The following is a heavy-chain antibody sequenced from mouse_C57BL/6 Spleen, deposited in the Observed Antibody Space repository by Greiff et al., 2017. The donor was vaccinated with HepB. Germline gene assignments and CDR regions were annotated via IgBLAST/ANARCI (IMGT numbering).Heavy chain of an antibody. Sequence: VQLQQSGAELVRPGASVTLSCKASGYTFTDYEMHWVKQTPVHGLEWIGAIDPETGGTAYNQKFKGKAILTADKSSSTAYMELRSLTSEDSAVYYCTRQHYYYGSRLWYFDVWGTGTTVTVSS. V-gene: IGHV1-15*01. J-gene: IGHJ1*03. CDR3: TRQHYYYGSRLWYFDV. CDR1: GYTFTDYE. CDR2: IDPETGGT. D-gene: IGHD1-1*01.